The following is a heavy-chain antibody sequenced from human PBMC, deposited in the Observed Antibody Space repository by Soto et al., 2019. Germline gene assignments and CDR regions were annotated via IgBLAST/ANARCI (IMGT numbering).Heavy chain of an antibody. CDR2: IHHSGST. Sequence: SETLSLTCAVSGGSISSSNWWNWVRQPPGKGLGWIGEIHHSGSTNYNPSLKSRVTISVDKSKNQFSLKLNSVTAADTAVYYCARVRQGCSSTSCYFDPWGQGTLVTVSS. CDR3: ARVRQGCSSTSCYFDP. J-gene: IGHJ5*02. D-gene: IGHD2-2*01. V-gene: IGHV4-4*02. CDR1: GGSISSSNW.